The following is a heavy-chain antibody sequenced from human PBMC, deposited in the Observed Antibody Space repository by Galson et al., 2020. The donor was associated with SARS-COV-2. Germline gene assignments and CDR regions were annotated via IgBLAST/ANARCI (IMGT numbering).Heavy chain of an antibody. D-gene: IGHD6-13*01. CDR3: ARWAAAVNDDFDI. V-gene: IGHV4-59*01. CDR2: IYYSGST. J-gene: IGHJ3*02. CDR1: GGSISSYY. Sequence: SETLSLTCTVSGGSISSYYWSWIRQPPGKGLEWIGYIYYSGSTNYNPSLKSRVTISVDTSKNQFSLKLSSVTAADTAVYYCARWAAAVNDDFDIWGQGTMVTVSS.